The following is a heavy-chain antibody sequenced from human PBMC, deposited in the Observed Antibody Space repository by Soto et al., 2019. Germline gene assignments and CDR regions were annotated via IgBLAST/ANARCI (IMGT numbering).Heavy chain of an antibody. D-gene: IGHD3-10*02. CDR2: IIPTFGRT. V-gene: IGHV1-69*13. J-gene: IGHJ6*02. CDR1: GDTFSSYA. Sequence: SVKVSCRASGDTFSSYAISWVRQAPGKGLEWMGKIIPTFGRTNYAQKFQGRLTISADDSTSTAYMELSSLLSEDTAVYYCARDPLSSFAMDVWGQGTTVTVSS. CDR3: ARDPLSSFAMDV.